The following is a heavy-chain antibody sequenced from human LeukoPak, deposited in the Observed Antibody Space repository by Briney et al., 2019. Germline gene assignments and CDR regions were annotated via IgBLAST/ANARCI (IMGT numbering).Heavy chain of an antibody. D-gene: IGHD4-17*01. CDR1: GGSFSGYY. V-gene: IGHV4-34*01. J-gene: IGHJ5*02. Sequence: KPSETLSLTCAVYGGSFSGYYWSWIRQPPGKGLEWIGEINHSGSTNYNPSLKSRVTISVDTSKNQFSLKLSSVTAADTAVYYCARELTSPSIKPGTVTTGWVNWFDPWGQGTLVTVSS. CDR3: ARELTSPSIKPGTVTTGWVNWFDP. CDR2: INHSGST.